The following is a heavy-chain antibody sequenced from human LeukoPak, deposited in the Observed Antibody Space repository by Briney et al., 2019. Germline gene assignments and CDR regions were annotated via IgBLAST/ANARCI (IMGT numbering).Heavy chain of an antibody. CDR2: VYVTGTT. CDR1: SGSMNGYY. Sequence: SETLSLTCTVSSGSMNGYYWSWIRQPPGKGLEWIAYVYVTGTTNYNPSLKTRATISMDTSKNQLSLMLTSVTAADTAVYHCARVGSGGAWFDFWGQGTLVSVSS. CDR3: ARVGSGGAWFDF. D-gene: IGHD6-19*01. V-gene: IGHV4-59*01. J-gene: IGHJ4*02.